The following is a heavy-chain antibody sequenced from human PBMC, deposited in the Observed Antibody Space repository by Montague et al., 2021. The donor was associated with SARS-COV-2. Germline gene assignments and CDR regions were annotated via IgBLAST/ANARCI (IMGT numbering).Heavy chain of an antibody. CDR3: ARLYGSSFDH. V-gene: IGHV4-39*01. CDR1: GGSVSSISSH. CDR2: FYYAGGT. Sequence: SETLSLTCTVSGGSVSSISSHWGWIRQPPGKGLEYIGSFYYAGGTQYNPSLKSRVTISVDTSNDQFSLKMNSVTAADTAVYFCARLYGSSFDHWGQGTLVTVSS. J-gene: IGHJ4*02. D-gene: IGHD4-17*01.